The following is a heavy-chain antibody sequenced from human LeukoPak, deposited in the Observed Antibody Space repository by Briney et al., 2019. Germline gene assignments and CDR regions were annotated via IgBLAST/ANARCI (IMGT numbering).Heavy chain of an antibody. CDR1: GFAFNDYW. CDR2: INSDGSRT. D-gene: IGHD2-15*01. Sequence: GGSLRLSCAASGFAFNDYWMNWVRQVPGKGLMWVARINSDGSRTTYADPVKGRFTVSRDNAKNTLYLQMNSLRAEDTAVYYCARDRSRWSIAPDADVWGEGTTVTVSS. J-gene: IGHJ6*04. V-gene: IGHV3-74*01. CDR3: ARDRSRWSIAPDADV.